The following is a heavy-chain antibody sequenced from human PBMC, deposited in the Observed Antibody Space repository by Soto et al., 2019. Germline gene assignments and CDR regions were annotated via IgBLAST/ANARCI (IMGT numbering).Heavy chain of an antibody. Sequence: PSETLSLTCTVSGGSISSGGYYWSWIRQHPGKGLEWIGYIYYSGSTYYNLSLKSRVTISVDTSKNQFSLKLSSVTAADTAVYYCARDKAPSSSWPHKPNWFDPWGQGTLVTVSS. J-gene: IGHJ5*02. CDR1: GGSISSGGYY. D-gene: IGHD6-13*01. CDR3: ARDKAPSSSWPHKPNWFDP. CDR2: IYYSGST. V-gene: IGHV4-31*03.